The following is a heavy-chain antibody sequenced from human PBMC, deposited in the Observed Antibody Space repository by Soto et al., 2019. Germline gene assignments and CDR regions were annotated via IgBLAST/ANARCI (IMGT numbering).Heavy chain of an antibody. J-gene: IGHJ5*02. V-gene: IGHV3-23*01. CDR2: ISGSGGST. Sequence: GVSLRLSCAASGFTFSSYAMSWVRQAPGKGLEWVSAISGSGGSTYYADSVKGRFTISRDNSKNTLYLQMNSLRAEDTAVYYCAKEASLYYYDSSGHHWFDPWGQGTLVTVSS. D-gene: IGHD3-22*01. CDR1: GFTFSSYA. CDR3: AKEASLYYYDSSGHHWFDP.